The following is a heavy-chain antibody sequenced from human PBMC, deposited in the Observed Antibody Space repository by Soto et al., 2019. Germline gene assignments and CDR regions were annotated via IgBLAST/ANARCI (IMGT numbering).Heavy chain of an antibody. CDR2: IDGGSSAI. J-gene: IGHJ4*02. CDR1: GFIFSDYS. V-gene: IGHV3-48*02. Sequence: EVQLVESGGGLVQPGGSLRLACAASGFIFSDYSMNWVRQFPGKGLEWIAYIDGGSSAIHYTDSVKGRFTISRDNARNSPYLQMNSLRDEDTAVYYCTREGSWGRGTQVTVSS. CDR3: TREGS.